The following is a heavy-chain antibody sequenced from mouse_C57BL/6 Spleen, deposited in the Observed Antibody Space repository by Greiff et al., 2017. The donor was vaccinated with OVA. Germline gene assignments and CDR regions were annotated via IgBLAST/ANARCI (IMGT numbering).Heavy chain of an antibody. D-gene: IGHD1-1*01. CDR3: ARIGSRDYYGSSYGGYYAMDY. J-gene: IGHJ4*01. Sequence: VQLKESGPGLVQPSQSLSITCTVSGFSLTSYGVHWVRQSPGKGLEWLGVIWSGGSTDYNAAFISSLSISKDNSKSQVFFKMNSLQADDTAIYYCARIGSRDYYGSSYGGYYAMDYWGQGTSVTVSS. CDR2: IWSGGST. CDR1: GFSLTSYG. V-gene: IGHV2-2*01.